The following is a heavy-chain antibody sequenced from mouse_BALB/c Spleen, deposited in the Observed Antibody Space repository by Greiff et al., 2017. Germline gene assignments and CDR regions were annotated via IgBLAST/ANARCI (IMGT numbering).Heavy chain of an antibody. CDR2: ISSGGGST. Sequence: EVKLVESGGGLVKPGGSLKLSCAASGFAFSSYDMPWVRQTPGKGLEWVAYISSGGGSTYYPDTVTGRFTISSDNAKNTLYLLMCSLKSEDTAMYCCAKRYGSYDYYAMDYWGQGTSVTVSS. CDR3: AKRYGSYDYYAMDY. V-gene: IGHV5-12-1*01. J-gene: IGHJ4*01. CDR1: GFAFSSYD. D-gene: IGHD2-10*02.